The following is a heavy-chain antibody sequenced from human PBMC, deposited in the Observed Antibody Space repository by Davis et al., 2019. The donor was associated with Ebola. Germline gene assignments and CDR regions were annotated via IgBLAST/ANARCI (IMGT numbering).Heavy chain of an antibody. V-gene: IGHV3-30*03. CDR3: ARVGYCSGGSCYSGLDY. D-gene: IGHD2-15*01. J-gene: IGHJ4*02. Sequence: GESLKISCAASGLIFNNYWMSWIRQAPGKGLEWVAVISYDGSRRYYADSVKGRFTISRDNAKNSLYLQMNSLRAEDTAVYYCARVGYCSGGSCYSGLDYWGQGTLVSVSS. CDR2: ISYDGSRR. CDR1: GLIFNNYW.